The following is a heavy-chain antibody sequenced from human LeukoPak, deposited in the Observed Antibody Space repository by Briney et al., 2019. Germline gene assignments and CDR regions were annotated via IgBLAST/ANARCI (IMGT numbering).Heavy chain of an antibody. CDR2: ISAYNGNT. D-gene: IGHD3-22*01. V-gene: IGHV1-18*01. J-gene: IGHJ4*02. CDR3: ARLVDDSSGTYWFYFDS. CDR1: GYTFINYG. Sequence: ASLKVSCKASGYTFINYGINWVRQAPGQGLEWMGWISAYNGNTNYAQKVQGRVTMTIDTSTTTGYMELRSLRSDDTAVYYCARLVDDSSGTYWFYFDSWGQGTLVTVSS.